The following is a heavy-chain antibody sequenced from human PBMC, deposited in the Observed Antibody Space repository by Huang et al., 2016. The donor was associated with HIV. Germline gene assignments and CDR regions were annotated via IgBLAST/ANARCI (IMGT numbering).Heavy chain of an antibody. Sequence: QVQLVESGGGVVKPGRSLRLSCAASGFTFSSYAMHWVRQAPGKGLEWVAVISDDGSNKYYADSVKGRFTISRDNSKNTLYLQMNSLRAEDTAVYYCARGPPNIQLWSTGGDYWGQGTLVTVSS. V-gene: IGHV3-30-3*01. CDR2: ISDDGSNK. J-gene: IGHJ4*02. D-gene: IGHD5-18*01. CDR3: ARGPPNIQLWSTGGDY. CDR1: GFTFSSYA.